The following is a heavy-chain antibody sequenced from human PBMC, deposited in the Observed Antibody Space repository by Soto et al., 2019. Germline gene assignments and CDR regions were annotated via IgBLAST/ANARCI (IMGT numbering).Heavy chain of an antibody. CDR2: IYYSGST. CDR3: ASPYDYGDYNAFDI. J-gene: IGHJ3*02. Sequence: PSETLSLTCTVSGGSISSSSYYWGWIRQPPGKGLEWIGSIYYSGSTYYKQSLKSRVTISVDTSKNQFSLKLSSVTAADSAVYYCASPYDYGDYNAFDIWGQGTMVTVSS. V-gene: IGHV4-39*01. CDR1: GGSISSSSYY. D-gene: IGHD4-17*01.